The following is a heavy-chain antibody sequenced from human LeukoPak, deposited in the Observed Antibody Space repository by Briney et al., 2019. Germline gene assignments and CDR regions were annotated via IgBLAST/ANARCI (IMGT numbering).Heavy chain of an antibody. CDR1: GFTFISYE. Sequence: GGSLRLSCAASGFTFISYEMQWVRQAPGKGLVWVSRINTDGSRTSYADSVKGRFTISRHNAKNTLYLQMNSLRAEDTGVYYCARELPREVTLDYWGQGTLVTVSS. CDR2: INTDGSRT. CDR3: ARELPREVTLDY. V-gene: IGHV3-74*01. J-gene: IGHJ4*02. D-gene: IGHD2-21*02.